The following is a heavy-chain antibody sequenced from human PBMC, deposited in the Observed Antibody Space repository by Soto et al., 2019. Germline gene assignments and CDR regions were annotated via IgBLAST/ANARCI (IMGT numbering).Heavy chain of an antibody. CDR1: GYSFTSYW. CDR3: ARHGLYGSDWDGLDV. J-gene: IGHJ6*02. V-gene: IGHV5-51*01. D-gene: IGHD2-2*02. Sequence: XESLKISWNGSGYSFTSYWTGWVRPMPGKGLESMGIMYPGDSETRYSPSFQGQVTISADKSISTAYLQWSSLKASDTAIYYCARHGLYGSDWDGLDVWGQGTTVTVSS. CDR2: MYPGDSET.